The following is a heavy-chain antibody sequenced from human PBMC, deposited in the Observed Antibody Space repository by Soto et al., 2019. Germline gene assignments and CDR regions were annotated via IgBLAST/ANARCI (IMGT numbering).Heavy chain of an antibody. Sequence: PGGSLGLSCAASGVTFSGSAMYWVCKAYAKGLEWVGRIRSKANSYATTYAASVKGRFTISRDDSKNTAYLQMNSLKTEDTAVYYCTRRGSLCSSTSCFNYWGQGTLVTVSS. CDR3: TRRGSLCSSTSCFNY. CDR1: GVTFSGSA. CDR2: IRSKANSYAT. V-gene: IGHV3-73*01. J-gene: IGHJ4*02. D-gene: IGHD2-2*01.